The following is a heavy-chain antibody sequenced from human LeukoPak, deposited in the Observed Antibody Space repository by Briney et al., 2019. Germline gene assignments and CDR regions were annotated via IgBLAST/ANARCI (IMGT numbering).Heavy chain of an antibody. CDR3: ATSAGTAAAGTNWFDP. CDR1: GGTFSSYA. J-gene: IGHJ5*02. CDR2: IIPIFGTA. V-gene: IGHV1-69*13. D-gene: IGHD6-13*01. Sequence: ASVKVSCKASGGTFSSYAISWVRQAPGQGLEWMGGIIPIFGTANYAQKFQGRVTITADESTSTAYMELSSLRSEDTAVYYCATSAGTAAAGTNWFDPWGQGTLVTVSS.